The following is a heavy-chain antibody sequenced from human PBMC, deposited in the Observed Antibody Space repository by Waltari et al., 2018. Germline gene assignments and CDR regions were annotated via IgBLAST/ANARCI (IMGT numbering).Heavy chain of an antibody. J-gene: IGHJ5*02. CDR1: GGSISSSSYY. V-gene: IGHV4-39*01. CDR3: ARQGPAAMVITFNWFDP. CDR2: IYYSGST. Sequence: QLQLQESGPGLVKPSETLSLTCTVSGGSISSSSYYWGWIRQPPGKGLEWIGSIYYSGSTYYNPSLKSRVTISVDTSKNQFSLKLSSVTAADTAVYYCARQGPAAMVITFNWFDPWGQGTLVTVSS. D-gene: IGHD5-18*01.